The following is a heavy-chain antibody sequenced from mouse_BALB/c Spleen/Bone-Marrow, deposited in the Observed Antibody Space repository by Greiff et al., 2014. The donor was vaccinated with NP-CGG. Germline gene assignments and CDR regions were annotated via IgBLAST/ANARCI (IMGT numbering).Heavy chain of an antibody. V-gene: IGHV1-18*01. J-gene: IGHJ2*01. D-gene: IGHD2-10*02. CDR2: INPYNGGT. Sequence: EVQLQQSEPELLKPGASLKITCKTSGYSLPGHIMTWVRQSHGKNLEWIGLINPYNGGTSYNHKFKGKATLTVGKSSSTAYMYLLRLTSEYSAVYFYARNNSMNYYFDYWGQGTTLTGSS. CDR3: ARNNSMNYYFDY. CDR1: GYSLPGHI.